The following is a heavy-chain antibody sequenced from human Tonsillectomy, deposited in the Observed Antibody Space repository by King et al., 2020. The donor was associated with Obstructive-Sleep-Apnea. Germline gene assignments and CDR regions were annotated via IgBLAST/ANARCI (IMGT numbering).Heavy chain of an antibody. Sequence: VQLVESGGGLVKPGGSLRLSCAASGFTFSSYSMNWVRQAPGKGLEWVSSISSSSSYIYYADSVKGRFTISRENAKNSLYLQMNSLRAEDTAVYYCGPSAGHIVVVTAIHDAFDIWGQGTMVTVSS. J-gene: IGHJ3*02. CDR1: GFTFSSYS. V-gene: IGHV3-21*01. D-gene: IGHD2-21*02. CDR2: ISSSSSYI. CDR3: GPSAGHIVVVTAIHDAFDI.